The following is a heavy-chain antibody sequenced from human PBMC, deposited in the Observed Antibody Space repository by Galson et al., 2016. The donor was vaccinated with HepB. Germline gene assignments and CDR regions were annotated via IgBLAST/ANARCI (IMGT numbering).Heavy chain of an antibody. CDR3: ARYLSRYSSSWFLVPGRNYFDY. Sequence: ETLSLTCAVYGGSFSGYYWSWIRQPPGMGLEWIGEINHSGITKYNPSLKSRVSISVDTSKNQFSLKLSSVTAADTALYYCARYLSRYSSSWFLVPGRNYFDYWGQGTLVTVSS. V-gene: IGHV4-34*01. CDR1: GGSFSGYY. D-gene: IGHD6-13*01. J-gene: IGHJ4*02. CDR2: INHSGIT.